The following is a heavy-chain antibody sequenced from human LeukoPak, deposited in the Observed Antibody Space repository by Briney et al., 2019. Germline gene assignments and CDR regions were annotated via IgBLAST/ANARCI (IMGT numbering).Heavy chain of an antibody. CDR3: ARKSPYMTTIDY. D-gene: IGHD4-17*01. CDR1: GVFMTNSSSY. CDR2: LYYSGTA. Sequence: PETLSLTCSVSGVFMTNSSSYWGWIRQPPGKGLEWIGDLYYSGTAYYNPSLKSRVTISLDKSANQFSLKVSSVTAADTAVYFCARKSPYMTTIDYWGQGSLVTVSS. J-gene: IGHJ4*02. V-gene: IGHV4-39*07.